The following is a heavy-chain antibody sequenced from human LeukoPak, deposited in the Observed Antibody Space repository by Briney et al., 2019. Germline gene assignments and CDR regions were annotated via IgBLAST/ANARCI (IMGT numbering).Heavy chain of an antibody. J-gene: IGHJ4*02. CDR2: ISGSGGST. D-gene: IGHD2-2*01. CDR1: GFTFSSYA. CDR3: AKVCSSTSCYIDY. Sequence: GGSLRLSCAASGFTFSSYAMSWVRQTPGKGLEWVSAISGSGGSTYYADSVKGRFTISRDNSKNTLYLQMNSLRAEDTAVYYCAKVCSSTSCYIDYWGQGTLVTVSS. V-gene: IGHV3-23*01.